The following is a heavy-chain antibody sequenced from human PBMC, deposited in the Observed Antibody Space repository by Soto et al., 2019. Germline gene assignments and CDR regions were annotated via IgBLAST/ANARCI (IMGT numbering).Heavy chain of an antibody. Sequence: EVQLLESGGGLVQPGXSLXXXXXGXGIEFSNYAMSXVRQAPGKGLEWVSIVSASGRSRYHADSVKGRFTISRDNSKNTLYLHMTNLRAEDTAVYYCAKDGNWLDVYYDVWGQGTPVTVSS. CDR3: AKDGNWLDVYYDV. CDR1: GIEFSNYA. CDR2: VSASGRSR. D-gene: IGHD3-16*01. J-gene: IGHJ4*02. V-gene: IGHV3-23*01.